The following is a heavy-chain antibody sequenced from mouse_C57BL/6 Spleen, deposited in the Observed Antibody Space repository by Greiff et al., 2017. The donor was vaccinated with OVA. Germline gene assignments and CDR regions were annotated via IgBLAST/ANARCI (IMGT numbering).Heavy chain of an antibody. D-gene: IGHD1-1*01. CDR3: THSGSTTVPAWFAY. CDR1: GFNIKDDY. Sequence: VQLQQSGAELVRPGASVKLSCTASGFNIKDDYMHWVKQRPEQGLEWIGWIDPENGDTEYASKFQGKATITADTSSNTAYLQLSSLTSEDTAVYYGTHSGSTTVPAWFAYWGQGTLVTVSA. J-gene: IGHJ3*01. V-gene: IGHV14-4*01. CDR2: IDPENGDT.